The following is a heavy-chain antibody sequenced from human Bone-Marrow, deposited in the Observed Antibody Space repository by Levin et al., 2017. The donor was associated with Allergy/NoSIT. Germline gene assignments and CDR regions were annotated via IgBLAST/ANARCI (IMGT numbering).Heavy chain of an antibody. V-gene: IGHV4-39*01. Sequence: RRRVNDWGGHRRPPGKGLEWIGSIYYSGSTYYNPSLKSRVTISVDTSKNQFSLKLSSVTAADTAVYYCARLVDTAMMTFDYWGQGTLVTVSS. D-gene: IGHD5-18*01. CDR2: IYYSGST. J-gene: IGHJ4*02. CDR1: RRRVND. CDR3: ARLVDTAMMTFDY.